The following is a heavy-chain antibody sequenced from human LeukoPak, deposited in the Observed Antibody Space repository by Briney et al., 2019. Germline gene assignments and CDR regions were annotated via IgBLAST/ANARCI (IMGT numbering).Heavy chain of an antibody. CDR2: ISAYNGNT. Sequence: ASVKVSCKASGYTFTSYGISWVRQAPGQGLDWMGWISAYNGNTNYAQKLQGRVTMTTDTSTSTAYMELRSLRSDDTAVYYCARDHDYGGSGGYWGQGTLVTVSS. CDR3: ARDHDYGGSGGY. V-gene: IGHV1-18*01. D-gene: IGHD4-23*01. J-gene: IGHJ4*02. CDR1: GYTFTSYG.